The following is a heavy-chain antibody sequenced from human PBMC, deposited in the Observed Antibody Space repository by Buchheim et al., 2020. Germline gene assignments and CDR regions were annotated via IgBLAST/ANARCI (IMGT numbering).Heavy chain of an antibody. Sequence: QVQLVQSGAEVKKPGASVKVSCKASGYTFTSYYMHWVRQAPGQGLEWMGIINPSGGSTSYAQTFQGRVTMTRDTSTSTVYMELSSLRSEDTAVYYCARDRIAAAGKTYYYYYGMDVWGQGTT. CDR1: GYTFTSYY. V-gene: IGHV1-46*03. CDR3: ARDRIAAAGKTYYYYYGMDV. J-gene: IGHJ6*02. CDR2: INPSGGST. D-gene: IGHD6-13*01.